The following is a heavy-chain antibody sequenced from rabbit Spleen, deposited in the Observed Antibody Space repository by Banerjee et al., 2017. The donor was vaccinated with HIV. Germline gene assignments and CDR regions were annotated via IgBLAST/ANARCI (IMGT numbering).Heavy chain of an antibody. D-gene: IGHD8-1*01. CDR3: ARDAGSYDYIDVYFNL. J-gene: IGHJ4*01. Sequence: QEQLEESGGDLVQPEGSLTLTCTASGFSFSSSYWICWVRPAPGKGLEWIACIYTGSGSTYYASWAKGRFTMSRASSTTVTLQMISLTAADTATYFCARDAGSYDYIDVYFNLWGPGTLVTVS. CDR2: IYTGSGST. CDR1: GFSFSSSYW. V-gene: IGHV1S45*01.